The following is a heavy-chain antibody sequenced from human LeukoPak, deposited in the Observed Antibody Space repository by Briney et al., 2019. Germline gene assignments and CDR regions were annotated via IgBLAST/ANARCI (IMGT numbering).Heavy chain of an antibody. J-gene: IGHJ1*01. Sequence: ASVKVSCKASGYSFTGYYIHWVRQAPGQGLEWMAWINPNSGDTNFAQKFQGRVTMTRDTSLSTVYMELSRLRSDDTAVFFCARGYYDSSDFEYFQHWGQGTLVTVSS. CDR1: GYSFTGYY. D-gene: IGHD3-22*01. CDR2: INPNSGDT. CDR3: ARGYYDSSDFEYFQH. V-gene: IGHV1-2*02.